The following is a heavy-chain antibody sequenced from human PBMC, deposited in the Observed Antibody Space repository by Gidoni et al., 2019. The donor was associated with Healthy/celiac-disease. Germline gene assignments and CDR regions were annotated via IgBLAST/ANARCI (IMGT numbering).Heavy chain of an antibody. CDR1: GFSISTSGVG. Sequence: QITLKESGTTLVKRTQTLTRTCTFSGFSISTSGVGVGWIRQPPGKALEWLALIYWNDDNGYSASLKSRLTISKNTSKNPVVLTLTNMYPLDTATYYCAHSGIFGVVTYYYGMDVWGQGTTVTVSS. J-gene: IGHJ6*02. V-gene: IGHV2-5*01. CDR2: IYWNDDN. D-gene: IGHD3-3*01. CDR3: AHSGIFGVVTYYYGMDV.